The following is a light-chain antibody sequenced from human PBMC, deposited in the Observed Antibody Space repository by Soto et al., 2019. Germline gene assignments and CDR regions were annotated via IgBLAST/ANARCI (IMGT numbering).Light chain of an antibody. CDR2: ASS. J-gene: IGKJ1*01. Sequence: DIQLTQSPASLSASVGDGVTITCLASQTISRYLNWYQQKPGTAPKLLIYASSTLQSGVPARFSGRGSGTDFTLTISSLQPEDFAHYYCQQTYSNLWTFGQGTKVDIK. CDR1: QTISRY. V-gene: IGKV1-39*01. CDR3: QQTYSNLWT.